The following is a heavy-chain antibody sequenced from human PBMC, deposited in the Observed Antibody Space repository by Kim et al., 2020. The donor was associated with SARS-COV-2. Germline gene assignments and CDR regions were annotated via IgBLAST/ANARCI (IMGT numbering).Heavy chain of an antibody. CDR1: GESFSGYY. D-gene: IGHD3-3*01. J-gene: IGHJ5*01. V-gene: IGHV4-34*01. Sequence: SETLSLTCAVYGESFSGYYWSWIRQPPGKGLEWIGEINHSGSTNYNPSLKSRVTISVDTSKNQFSLKLSSVTAAETAVYYCGRGRGTIFGVGILFRFDS. CDR3: GRGRGTIFGVGILFRFDS. CDR2: INHSGST.